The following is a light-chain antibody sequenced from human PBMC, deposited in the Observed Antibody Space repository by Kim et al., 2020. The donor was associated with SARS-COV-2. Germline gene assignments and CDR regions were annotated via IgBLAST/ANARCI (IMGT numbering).Light chain of an antibody. CDR1: DIGSHP. J-gene: IGLJ3*02. Sequence: SYELTQPPSVSVAPGETARITCGGNDIGSHPVHWYQQRPGQAPVLVIYDNDDRPPGAPERFSGSYAGNTATLTISGLQDADEADYYCHLWDSGSDLSVFGGGTRLTVL. CDR3: HLWDSGSDLSV. V-gene: IGLV3-21*04. CDR2: DND.